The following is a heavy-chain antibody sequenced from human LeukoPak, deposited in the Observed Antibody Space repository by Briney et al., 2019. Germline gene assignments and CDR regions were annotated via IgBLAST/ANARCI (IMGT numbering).Heavy chain of an antibody. CDR3: ARESGYDRHSYYYYGMDV. J-gene: IGHJ6*02. D-gene: IGHD5-12*01. V-gene: IGHV3-21*01. CDR2: ISSSSSYI. CDR1: GFTFSSYS. Sequence: GGSLRLSCAAPGFTFSSYSMNWVRQAPGKGLEWVSSISSSSSYIYYADSVKGRFTISRDNAKNSLYLQMNSLRAEDTAVYYCARESGYDRHSYYYYGMDVWGQGTTVTVSS.